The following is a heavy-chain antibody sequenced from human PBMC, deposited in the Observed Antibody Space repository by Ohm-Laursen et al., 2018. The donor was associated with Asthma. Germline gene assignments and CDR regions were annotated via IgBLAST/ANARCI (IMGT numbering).Heavy chain of an antibody. Sequence: GSLRLSCTASGFTFSSYAMSWVRQAPGKGLEWVSAISGSGGSTYYADSVKGRFTISRDNSKNTLYLQMNSLRAEDTAVYYCAKLETTVDAFDIWGQGTMATVSS. CDR3: AKLETTVDAFDI. V-gene: IGHV3-23*01. D-gene: IGHD4-11*01. CDR2: ISGSGGST. J-gene: IGHJ3*02. CDR1: GFTFSSYA.